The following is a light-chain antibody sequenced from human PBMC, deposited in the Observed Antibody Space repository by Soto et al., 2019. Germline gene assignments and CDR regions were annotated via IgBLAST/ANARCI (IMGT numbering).Light chain of an antibody. Sequence: DIQLTQSPSTLSASVGDRVTITCRASQRISSWLAWYQQKPGKAPKLLIYKASYLESGVPSRFSGSGSGTEFTLTISSLQPDDFATYYCQQYNSDRTCGQGTKVEIK. CDR2: KAS. CDR3: QQYNSDRT. J-gene: IGKJ1*01. V-gene: IGKV1-5*03. CDR1: QRISSW.